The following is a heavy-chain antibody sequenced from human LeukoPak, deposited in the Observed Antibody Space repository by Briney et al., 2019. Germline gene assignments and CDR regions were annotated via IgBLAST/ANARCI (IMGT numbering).Heavy chain of an antibody. CDR3: ARRLRNWFDP. CDR2: ISYDGSNK. V-gene: IGHV3-30-3*01. J-gene: IGHJ5*02. CDR1: GFTFSGYA. Sequence: GRSLRLSCAASGFTFSGYAMHWVRQAPGKGLEWVAVISYDGSNKYYADSVKGRFTISRDNSKNTLYLQMNSLRAEDTAVYYCARRLRNWFDPWGQGTLVTVSS.